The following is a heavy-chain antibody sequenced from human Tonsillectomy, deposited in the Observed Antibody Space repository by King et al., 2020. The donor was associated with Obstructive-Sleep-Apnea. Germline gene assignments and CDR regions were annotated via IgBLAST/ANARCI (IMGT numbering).Heavy chain of an antibody. V-gene: IGHV3-30*04. CDR1: GFTFSSYA. CDR3: ARDRTSTSWAEYFQH. J-gene: IGHJ1*01. CDR2: ISYDGSNK. D-gene: IGHD2-2*01. Sequence: QLVQSGGGVVQPGRSLRLSCAASGFTFSSYAMHWVRQAPGKGLEWVALISYDGSNKHYADSVKGRFTISRDNSKNTVYLQMNSLRVEDTAVYYCARDRTSTSWAEYFQHWGQGTLVTVSS.